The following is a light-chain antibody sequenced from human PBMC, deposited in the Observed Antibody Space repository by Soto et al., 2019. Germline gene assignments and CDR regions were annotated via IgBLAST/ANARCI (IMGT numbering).Light chain of an antibody. Sequence: EIVLTQSPGTLSVSPGERATHSCRATESVVSNYLAWYQLKPGQAPRLLIYDASSRATGIPDRFSGSGSGTDFTLTISRLEPEDFAVYYCQQYGSSRWTFGQGTKVDIK. CDR2: DAS. CDR1: ESVVSNY. CDR3: QQYGSSRWT. V-gene: IGKV3-20*01. J-gene: IGKJ1*01.